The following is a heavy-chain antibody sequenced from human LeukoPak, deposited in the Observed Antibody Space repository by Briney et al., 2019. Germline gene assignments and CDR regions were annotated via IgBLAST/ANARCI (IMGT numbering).Heavy chain of an antibody. CDR1: GFTFSRYG. V-gene: IGHV3-30*18. CDR3: AKDLSYDYGDYGGGFFYYYYGMDV. CDR2: ISYEGSNE. D-gene: IGHD4-17*01. J-gene: IGHJ6*04. Sequence: GGSLRLSCAASGFTFSRYGMHWVRQAPGKGLGWVAVISYEGSNEYYADSVKGRFTISRDNSKNTLYLQMNSLRAEDTAVYYCAKDLSYDYGDYGGGFFYYYYGMDVWGKGTTVTVSS.